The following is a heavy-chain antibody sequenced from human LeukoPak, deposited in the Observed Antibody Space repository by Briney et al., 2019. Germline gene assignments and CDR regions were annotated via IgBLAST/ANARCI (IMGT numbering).Heavy chain of an antibody. CDR3: ARARGRSINDAFDI. V-gene: IGHV3-21*01. Sequence: PGGSLSLSCAASGFTFSTYSMNWVRQAPGKGLEWVSCISTRSTYIYYADSVKGRFTISRDNAKNSLYLQMNSLRVEDTAVYYCARARGRSINDAFDIWGQGTMVTVSS. CDR2: ISTRSTYI. D-gene: IGHD3-16*01. CDR1: GFTFSTYS. J-gene: IGHJ3*02.